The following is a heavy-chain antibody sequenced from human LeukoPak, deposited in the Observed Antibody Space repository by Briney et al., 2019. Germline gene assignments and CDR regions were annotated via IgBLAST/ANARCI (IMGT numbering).Heavy chain of an antibody. J-gene: IGHJ4*02. D-gene: IGHD6-13*01. CDR3: AKDIGAAAGTS. Sequence: PGRSLRLSCAASGFTFDDYAMHWVRQAPGKGLEWVSGISWNSGSIGYADSVKGRFTISRDNAKNSLYLQINSLRAEDTALYYCAKDIGAAAGTSWGQGTLVTVSS. CDR2: ISWNSGSI. V-gene: IGHV3-9*01. CDR1: GFTFDDYA.